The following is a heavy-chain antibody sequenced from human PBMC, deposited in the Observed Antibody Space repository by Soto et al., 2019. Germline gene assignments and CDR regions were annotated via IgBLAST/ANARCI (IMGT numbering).Heavy chain of an antibody. Sequence: PSETLSLTCTVSGGSISSYYWSWIRQPPGKGLEWIGYIYYSGSTNYNPSLKSRVTISVDTSKNQISLKLSSVTAADTAVYYCARGGPSTVTYSRGVGPWGQGTLVTVS. CDR1: GGSISSYY. D-gene: IGHD4-17*01. CDR2: IYYSGST. J-gene: IGHJ5*02. V-gene: IGHV4-59*01. CDR3: ARGGPSTVTYSRGVGP.